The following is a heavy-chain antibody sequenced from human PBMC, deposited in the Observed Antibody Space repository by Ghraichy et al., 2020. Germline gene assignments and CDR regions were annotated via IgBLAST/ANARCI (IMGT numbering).Heavy chain of an antibody. CDR2: VNPSGGSA. V-gene: IGHV1-46*01. Sequence: ASVKVSCKASGYTFTKYYVHWVRQAPGQGLEWMGKVNPSGGSANYAQTFQGRVTMTRDTSTGTAYLELSSLRSEDMAVYYCARQEEGWFDPWGQGTLVTVSS. J-gene: IGHJ5*02. CDR1: GYTFTKYY. CDR3: ARQEEGWFDP.